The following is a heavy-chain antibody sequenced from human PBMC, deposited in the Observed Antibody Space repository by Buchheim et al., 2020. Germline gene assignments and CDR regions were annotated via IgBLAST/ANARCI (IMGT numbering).Heavy chain of an antibody. CDR2: ISYDGSNK. J-gene: IGHJ6*02. Sequence: QVQLVESGGGVVQPGRSLRLSCAASGFTFSSYAMHWVRQAPGKGLEWVAVISYDGSNKYYADSVKGRFTISRDNSKHPLYLQMNSLRAEDTAVYYCARSGDIVVGGDVWGQGTT. CDR1: GFTFSSYA. CDR3: ARSGDIVVGGDV. V-gene: IGHV3-30-3*01. D-gene: IGHD2-2*01.